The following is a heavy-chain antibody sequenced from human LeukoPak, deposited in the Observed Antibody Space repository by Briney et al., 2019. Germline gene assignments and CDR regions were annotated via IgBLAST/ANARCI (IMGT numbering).Heavy chain of an antibody. CDR2: ISGRGST. CDR3: ARGGRWQQLFDY. V-gene: IGHV3-11*01. D-gene: IGHD5-24*01. J-gene: IGHJ4*02. CDR1: GITFSDYY. Sequence: GGSLRLSCAASGITFSDYYMSWIRQAPGKGLEWISYISGRGSTKYADSVKGRFTISRDNANNSLYLQMNSLRAEDTAVYYCARGGRWQQLFDYWGQGTLVTVSS.